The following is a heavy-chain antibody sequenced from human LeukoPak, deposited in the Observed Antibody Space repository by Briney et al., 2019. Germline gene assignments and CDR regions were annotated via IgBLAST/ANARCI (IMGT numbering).Heavy chain of an antibody. V-gene: IGHV1-69*04. CDR1: GGTFSSYA. Sequence: SVKVSCKASGGTFSSYAISWVRQAPGQGLEWMGRIIPIFGIANYAQKFQGRVTITADKSTSTAYMELSSLRSEDTAVYYCARDGGSGSYRFDYWGQGTLVTVSS. CDR3: ARDGGSGSYRFDY. D-gene: IGHD3-10*01. J-gene: IGHJ4*02. CDR2: IIPIFGIA.